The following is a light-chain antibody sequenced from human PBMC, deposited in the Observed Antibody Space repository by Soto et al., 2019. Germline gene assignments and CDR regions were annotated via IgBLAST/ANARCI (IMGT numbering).Light chain of an antibody. CDR3: AAWDDSLNGNYV. Sequence: QSVLTQPPSASGTPGQRVTISCSGSSSNIGSNTVNWYQQLPGTAPKLLIYSNNQRPSGVPDRFSGYQSGTSASLAISGLQSEDEADYYCAAWDDSLNGNYVFGTGTKLTVL. J-gene: IGLJ1*01. V-gene: IGLV1-44*01. CDR2: SNN. CDR1: SSNIGSNT.